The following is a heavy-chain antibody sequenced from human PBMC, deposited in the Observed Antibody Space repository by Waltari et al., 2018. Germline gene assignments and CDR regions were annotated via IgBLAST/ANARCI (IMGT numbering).Heavy chain of an antibody. CDR2: INHSGST. D-gene: IGHD6-19*01. CDR1: GGSFSGYY. Sequence: QVQLQQWGAGLLKPSETLSLTCAVYGGSFSGYYWSWIRQPPGKGLEWIGEINHSGSTNYNPSLKSRVTISVDPSKNQFSLKLSSVTAADTAVYYCARVGSPDAFDIWGQGTMVTVSS. V-gene: IGHV4-34*01. CDR3: ARVGSPDAFDI. J-gene: IGHJ3*02.